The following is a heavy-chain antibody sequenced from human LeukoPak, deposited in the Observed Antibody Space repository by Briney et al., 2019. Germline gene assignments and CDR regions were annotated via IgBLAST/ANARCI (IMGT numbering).Heavy chain of an antibody. CDR1: GFTFSSYS. Sequence: PGGSLRLSCAASGFTFSSYSMTWVRQAPGKGLEWVSSISSSSSYIYYADSVKGRFTISRDNAKNSLYLQMNSLRAEDTAVYYCARVKSRVTIFGVAENDAFDIWGQGTMVTVSS. V-gene: IGHV3-21*01. CDR3: ARVKSRVTIFGVAENDAFDI. D-gene: IGHD3-3*01. CDR2: ISSSSSYI. J-gene: IGHJ3*02.